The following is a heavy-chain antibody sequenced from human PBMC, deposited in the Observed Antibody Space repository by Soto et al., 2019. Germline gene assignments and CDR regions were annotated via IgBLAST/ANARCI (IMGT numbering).Heavy chain of an antibody. CDR3: AREGSVAGTSLIDY. V-gene: IGHV3-33*01. CDR1: GFNFSNYA. Sequence: QVQLVESGGAVVQPGRSLRLSCAASGFNFSNYAMHWVRQAPGKGLEWVTVIWFDGSEKYYADSVKGRFSISRDNSKNTLFLQMNGLRVEDTAVYYCAREGSVAGTSLIDYWGQGALVTVSS. J-gene: IGHJ4*02. CDR2: IWFDGSEK. D-gene: IGHD1-1*01.